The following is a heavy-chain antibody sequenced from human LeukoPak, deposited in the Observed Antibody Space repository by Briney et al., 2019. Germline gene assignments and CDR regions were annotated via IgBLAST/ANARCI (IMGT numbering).Heavy chain of an antibody. J-gene: IGHJ6*03. CDR2: IYYSGST. V-gene: IGHV4-59*01. CDR3: ARHGRYSYGYGAWYYYYYMDV. D-gene: IGHD5-18*01. Sequence: PSETLSLTCTVSGGSIRSYYWSWIRQPPGKGLEWIGYIYYSGSTNYNPSLKSRVTISVDTSKNQFSLKLSSVTAADTAVYYCARHGRYSYGYGAWYYYYYMDVWGKGTTVTVSS. CDR1: GGSIRSYY.